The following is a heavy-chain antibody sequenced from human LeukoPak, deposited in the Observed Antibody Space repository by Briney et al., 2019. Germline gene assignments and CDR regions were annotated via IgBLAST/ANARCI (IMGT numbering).Heavy chain of an antibody. J-gene: IGHJ2*01. CDR2: ISSSSSYI. D-gene: IGHD2-15*01. Sequence: GGSLRLSCAASGFTFSSYSMNWVRQAPGKGLEWVSSISSSSSYIYHADSVKGRFTISRDNAKNSLYLQMNSLRAEDTAVYYCARAGPGISRYFDLWGRGTLVTVSS. CDR1: GFTFSSYS. CDR3: ARAGPGISRYFDL. V-gene: IGHV3-21*01.